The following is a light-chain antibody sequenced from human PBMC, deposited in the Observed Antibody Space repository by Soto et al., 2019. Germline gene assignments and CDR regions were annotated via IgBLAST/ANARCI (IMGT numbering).Light chain of an antibody. Sequence: QSALPQPASVSGSPGQSITISCTGTSSDVGNYNLVSWYQQYPGKAPKLMIYEGGKRPSGVSNRFSGSKSGNTASLTISGLQAEDEADYYFCSFALRSTLICGVGTKLPVL. V-gene: IGLV2-23*01. CDR2: EGG. CDR3: CSFALRSTLI. CDR1: SSDVGNYNL. J-gene: IGLJ2*01.